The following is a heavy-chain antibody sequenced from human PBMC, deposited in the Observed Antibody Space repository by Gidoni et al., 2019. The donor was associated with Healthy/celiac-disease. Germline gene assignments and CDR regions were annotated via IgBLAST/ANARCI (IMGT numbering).Heavy chain of an antibody. Sequence: EVQLVESGGGLVQPGGSLRLSCAASGFTFSSYDMHWVRQATGKGLEWVSAIGTAGDTYYPGSVKGRFTISRENAKNSLYLQMNSLRAGDTAVYYCARGESEMNAFDIWGQGTMVTVSS. CDR1: GFTFSSYD. V-gene: IGHV3-13*01. CDR3: ARGESEMNAFDI. D-gene: IGHD1-26*01. CDR2: IGTAGDT. J-gene: IGHJ3*02.